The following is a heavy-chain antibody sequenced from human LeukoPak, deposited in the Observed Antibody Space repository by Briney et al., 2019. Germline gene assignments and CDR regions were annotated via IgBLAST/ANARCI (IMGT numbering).Heavy chain of an antibody. CDR1: GCTFSSYA. J-gene: IGHJ4*02. D-gene: IGHD2-15*01. V-gene: IGHV3-23*01. CDR3: AMNPRGYCSGGSCYADY. CDR2: ISGSGGST. Sequence: GGSLRLSCAASGCTFSSYAMSWVRQAPGKGLEWVSAISGSGGSTYYADSVKGRFTISRDNSKNTLYLQMNSLRAEDTAVYYCAMNPRGYCSGGSCYADYWGQGTLVTVSS.